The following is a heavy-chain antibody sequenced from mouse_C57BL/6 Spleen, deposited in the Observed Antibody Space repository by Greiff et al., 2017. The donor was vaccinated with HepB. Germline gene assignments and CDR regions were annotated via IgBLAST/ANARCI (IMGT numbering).Heavy chain of an antibody. Sequence: VQLQQSGGDLVKPGGSLKLSCAASGFTFSSYGMSWVRQTPDKRLEWVATISSGGSYTYYPDSVKGRFTISRDNAKNTLYLQMSSLKSEDTAMYYCARHGRDYAMDYWGQGTSVTVSS. V-gene: IGHV5-6*01. J-gene: IGHJ4*01. D-gene: IGHD6-1*01. CDR2: ISSGGSYT. CDR1: GFTFSSYG. CDR3: ARHGRDYAMDY.